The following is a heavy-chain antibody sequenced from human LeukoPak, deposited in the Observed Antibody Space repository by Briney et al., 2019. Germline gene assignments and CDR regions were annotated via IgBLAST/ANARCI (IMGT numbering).Heavy chain of an antibody. V-gene: IGHV1-69*05. J-gene: IGHJ4*02. CDR2: IIPIFGTA. Sequence: SVKISCKAYGGTFSSYAISWVRQAPGQGLEWMGGIIPIFGTANYAQKFQGRVTITTDESTSTAYMELSSLRSEDTAVYYCARSRITIFGVVTPRGNFDYWGQGTLVTVSS. CDR3: ARSRITIFGVVTPRGNFDY. D-gene: IGHD3-3*01. CDR1: GGTFSSYA.